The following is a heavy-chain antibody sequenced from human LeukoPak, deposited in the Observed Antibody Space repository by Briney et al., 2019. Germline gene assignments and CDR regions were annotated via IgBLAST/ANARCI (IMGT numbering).Heavy chain of an antibody. CDR1: GFTFSSYG. CDR2: IWYDGSNE. J-gene: IGHJ6*02. Sequence: PGGSLRLSCAASGFTFSSYGMHWVRQAPGKGLERVAVIWYDGSNEYYGDSVKGRFTISRDNSKNTLYLQMNSLRAEDTAVYYCAREFGGYNSDYYVMDVWGQGTTVTVSS. CDR3: AREFGGYNSDYYVMDV. V-gene: IGHV3-33*01. D-gene: IGHD5-24*01.